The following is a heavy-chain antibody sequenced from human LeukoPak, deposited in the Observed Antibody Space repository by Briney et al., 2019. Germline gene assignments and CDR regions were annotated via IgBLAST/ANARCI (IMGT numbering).Heavy chain of an antibody. D-gene: IGHD1-1*01. CDR3: ARAESWTGTTDYYYMDV. J-gene: IGHJ6*03. Sequence: ASVNVSCKSSVYTFTNYDINWVRQATGQGLEWMGWMNANSANTGYAQKFQGRVTMTRNTSISTAYMELSSLRSEDTAVYYCARAESWTGTTDYYYMDVWGKGTTVTVS. CDR2: MNANSANT. V-gene: IGHV1-8*01. CDR1: VYTFTNYD.